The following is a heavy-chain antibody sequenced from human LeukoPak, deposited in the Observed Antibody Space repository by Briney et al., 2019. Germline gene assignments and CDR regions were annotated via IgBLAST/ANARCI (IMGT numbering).Heavy chain of an antibody. J-gene: IGHJ4*02. CDR3: ARVSPAVLYYFDY. Sequence: ASVKVSCKASGGTFSSYAISWVRQAPGQGLEWMGRIIPILGIANYAQKFQGRVTITADKSTSTAYMELSSLRSEDTAGYYCARVSPAVLYYFDYWGQGTLVTVSS. CDR1: GGTFSSYA. CDR2: IIPILGIA. D-gene: IGHD2-2*01. V-gene: IGHV1-69*04.